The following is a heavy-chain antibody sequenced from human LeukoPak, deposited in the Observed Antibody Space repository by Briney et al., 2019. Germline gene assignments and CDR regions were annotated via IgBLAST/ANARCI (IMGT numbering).Heavy chain of an antibody. CDR3: ARQYSGWYGWGAFDI. J-gene: IGHJ3*02. CDR1: GFTVSSNY. D-gene: IGHD6-19*01. CDR2: IYSGGST. Sequence: GGSLRLSCAASGFTVSSNYMSWVRQAPGKGLEWVSVIYSGGSTYYADSVKGRFTISRDNSKNTLYLPMNSLRAEDTAVYYCARQYSGWYGWGAFDIWGQGTMVTVSS. V-gene: IGHV3-53*01.